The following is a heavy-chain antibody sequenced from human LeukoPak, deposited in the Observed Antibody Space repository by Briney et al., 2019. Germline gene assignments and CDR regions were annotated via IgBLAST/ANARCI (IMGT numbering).Heavy chain of an antibody. J-gene: IGHJ4*02. CDR1: GYTFTSYG. CDR2: ISVYNGNT. Sequence: GASVKVSCTASGYTFTSYGISWVRQAPGQGLEWMGLISVYNGNTNYAQKLQGRGTMTTDTSTSTANMELRSMRSDDTAVYYCDTSTHDYSSYESGGPAQLDYWGQGALVTVSS. CDR3: DTSTHDYSSYESGGPAQLDY. D-gene: IGHD4-11*01. V-gene: IGHV1-18*01.